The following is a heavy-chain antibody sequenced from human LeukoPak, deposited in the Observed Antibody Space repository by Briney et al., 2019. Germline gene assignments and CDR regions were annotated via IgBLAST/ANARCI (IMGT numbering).Heavy chain of an antibody. CDR3: ARGLSIAAAGFDY. CDR1: GGTFSSYA. J-gene: IGHJ4*02. V-gene: IGHV1-69*13. CDR2: VIPIFGTA. D-gene: IGHD6-13*01. Sequence: ASVKVSCKASGGTFSSYAISWVRQAPGQGLEWMGGVIPIFGTANYAQKFQGRVTITADESTSTAYMELSSLRSEDTAVYYCARGLSIAAAGFDYWGQGTLVTVSS.